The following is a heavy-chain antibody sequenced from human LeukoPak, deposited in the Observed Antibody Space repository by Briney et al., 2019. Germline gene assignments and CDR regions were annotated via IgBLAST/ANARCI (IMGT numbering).Heavy chain of an antibody. V-gene: IGHV3-23*01. Sequence: PGGSLRLSCAASGFTFSSYAMSWVRQAPGKGLEWVSAISGSGGSTYYADSVKGRFTISRDNSKNTLYLQMNSLRAEDTAVYYCARAGSHYCSSTSCYTLYRWFDPWGQGTLVTVSS. J-gene: IGHJ5*02. D-gene: IGHD2-2*02. CDR2: ISGSGGST. CDR1: GFTFSSYA. CDR3: ARAGSHYCSSTSCYTLYRWFDP.